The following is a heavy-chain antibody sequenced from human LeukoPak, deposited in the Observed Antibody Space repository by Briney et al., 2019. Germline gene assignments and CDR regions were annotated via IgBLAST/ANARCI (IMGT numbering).Heavy chain of an antibody. D-gene: IGHD4-17*01. Sequence: SETLSLTCAVSGGSFSGYYWSWIRQPPGKGLEWIGYSYYSGSTYYNPSLKSRVTISVDTSKNQFSLKLSSVTAADTAVYYCARGPTVTGDAFDIWGQGTMVTVSS. CDR1: GGSFSGYY. CDR3: ARGPTVTGDAFDI. CDR2: SYYSGST. V-gene: IGHV4-59*01. J-gene: IGHJ3*02.